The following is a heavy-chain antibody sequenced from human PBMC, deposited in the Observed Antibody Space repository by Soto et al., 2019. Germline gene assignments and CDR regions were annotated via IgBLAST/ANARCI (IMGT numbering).Heavy chain of an antibody. CDR3: ARDTVLTGMFDF. V-gene: IGHV4-59*01. Sequence: PSETLSLTCTVSGCSIGSYHWSWVRQPPGKGLEWIASVYYTGTTNYNPSLGSRVTISIDAPGNRFSMEITSVTAADTAIYYCARDTVLTGMFDFWGQGTLVTVSS. CDR2: VYYTGTT. CDR1: GCSIGSYH. J-gene: IGHJ4*02. D-gene: IGHD4-17*01.